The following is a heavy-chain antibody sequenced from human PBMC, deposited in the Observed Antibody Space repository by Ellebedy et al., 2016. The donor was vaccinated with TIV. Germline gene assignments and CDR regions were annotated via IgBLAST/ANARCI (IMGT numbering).Heavy chain of an antibody. V-gene: IGHV3-23*01. Sequence: GESLKISXAASGFTFSSYGMHWVRQAPGKGLEWVSAISGSGVTTYYADSVKGRFTISRDNSKNTLYLQLNSLSAEDTAVYYCAKDWGIDYYYMDVWGKGTTVTVSS. J-gene: IGHJ6*03. CDR3: AKDWGIDYYYMDV. CDR1: GFTFSSYG. CDR2: ISGSGVTT. D-gene: IGHD3-16*01.